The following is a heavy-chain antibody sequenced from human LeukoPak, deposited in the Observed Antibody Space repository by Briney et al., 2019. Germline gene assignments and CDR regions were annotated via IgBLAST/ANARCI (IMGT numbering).Heavy chain of an antibody. Sequence: GRTLRLSCAPSGFTLRAFARMGVGRARGKGRDGGSVMSGSGGSTYYADSVKGRFTISRDNSKNTLYVQMNSLRAEDTAVYYCAKYADIVVVPAASFFDYWGQGTLVTVSS. J-gene: IGHJ4*02. D-gene: IGHD2-2*01. CDR2: MSGSGGST. V-gene: IGHV3-23*01. CDR3: AKYADIVVVPAASFFDY. CDR1: GFTLRAFA.